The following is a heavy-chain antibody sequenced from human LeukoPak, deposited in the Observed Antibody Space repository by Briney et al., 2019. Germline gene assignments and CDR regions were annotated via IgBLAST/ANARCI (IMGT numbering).Heavy chain of an antibody. J-gene: IGHJ6*03. CDR1: GFTFSSYW. V-gene: IGHV3-7*01. D-gene: IGHD3-10*01. Sequence: GGSLRLSCAASGFTFSSYWMSWVRQAPGKGLEWVANIKQDGSEKYYVDSVKGRFTISRDNAKNSLYLQMNSLRAEDTAVYYCARRELYYYGSGSYYKLHMDVWGKGTTVTISS. CDR2: IKQDGSEK. CDR3: ARRELYYYGSGSYYKLHMDV.